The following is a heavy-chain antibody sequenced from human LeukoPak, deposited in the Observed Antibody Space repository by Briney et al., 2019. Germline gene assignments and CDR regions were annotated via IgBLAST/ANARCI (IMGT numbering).Heavy chain of an antibody. CDR2: INCNTGVT. Sequence: ASVKVSCKTSGYTFTGYYIHWVRQAPGQGLEWTGWINCNTGVTNYAQKFQGRITMTRDTSISTAYMELSSLRSDDTAVYYCARVQVVDFDPWGQGTLVTVSS. CDR1: GYTFTGYY. J-gene: IGHJ5*02. CDR3: ARVQVVDFDP. D-gene: IGHD2-2*01. V-gene: IGHV1-2*02.